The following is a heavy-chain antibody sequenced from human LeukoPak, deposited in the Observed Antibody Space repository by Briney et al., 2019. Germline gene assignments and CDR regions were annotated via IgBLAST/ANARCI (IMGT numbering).Heavy chain of an antibody. D-gene: IGHD3-10*01. V-gene: IGHV3-53*01. CDR2: IYSGGST. Sequence: GGSLRLSCAASRFTVSSNYMSWVRQAPGKGLEWVSVIYSGGSTYYADSVKGRFTISRDNSKNTLYLQMNSLRAEDTAVYYCARSPGDRTYFDYWGQGTLVTVSS. J-gene: IGHJ4*02. CDR1: RFTVSSNY. CDR3: ARSPGDRTYFDY.